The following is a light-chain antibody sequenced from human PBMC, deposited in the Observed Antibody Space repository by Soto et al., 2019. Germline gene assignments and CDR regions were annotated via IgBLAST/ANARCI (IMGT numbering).Light chain of an antibody. CDR2: HGS. CDR1: QSISTW. Sequence: DIQMTQSPSTLSASVGDRVTITCRASQSISTWLAWYQQKPGKAPNLLIYHGSSLGSGVPSRFSGSGSGTEFTLTISSLQPDDFATYYCQHYDDYSPRTFGQGTKVDIK. V-gene: IGKV1-5*01. CDR3: QHYDDYSPRT. J-gene: IGKJ1*01.